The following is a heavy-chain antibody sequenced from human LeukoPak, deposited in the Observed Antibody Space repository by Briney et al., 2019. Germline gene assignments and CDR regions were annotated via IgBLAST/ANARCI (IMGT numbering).Heavy chain of an antibody. V-gene: IGHV4-39*01. Sequence: PSETLSLTCTVSGGPISSSSYYWGWIRQPPGKGLEWIGSIYYSGSTYYNPSLKSRVTISVDTSKNQFSLKLSSVTATDTAVYYCARYRIAVAGTANWGQGTLVTVSS. CDR2: IYYSGST. CDR3: ARYRIAVAGTAN. D-gene: IGHD6-19*01. J-gene: IGHJ4*02. CDR1: GGPISSSSYY.